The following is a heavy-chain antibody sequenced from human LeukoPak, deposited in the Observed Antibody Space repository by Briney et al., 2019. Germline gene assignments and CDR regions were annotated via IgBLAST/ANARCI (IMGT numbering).Heavy chain of an antibody. CDR1: GYTFTNYG. D-gene: IGHD6-19*01. Sequence: ASVKVSCKSSGYTFTNYGIIWVRQAPGQGLEWMGWISGYSGNTNYAQKFQGRVTMTKDTSTKTVYMDLRSLRSDDTAVYYCATDSRIAVARYGVTGDYWGQGTLVTVSS. CDR2: ISGYSGNT. CDR3: ATDSRIAVARYGVTGDY. J-gene: IGHJ4*02. V-gene: IGHV1-18*01.